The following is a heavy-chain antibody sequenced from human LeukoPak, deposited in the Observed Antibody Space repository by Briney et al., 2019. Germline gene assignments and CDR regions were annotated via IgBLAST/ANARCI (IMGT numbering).Heavy chain of an antibody. J-gene: IGHJ6*02. D-gene: IGHD2-2*01. CDR3: ARGPSCSDTSCYGAYYYYYAMDV. Sequence: ASVKVSCKASGYTFSNFGVTWVRQAPGQGLEWMGWISAYNGDTIYAQDLRDRVTVTTDTSTTTAYMELRSLISDDTAVYYCARGPSCSDTSCYGAYYYYYAMDVWGQGTTVTVSS. V-gene: IGHV1-18*01. CDR1: GYTFSNFG. CDR2: ISAYNGDT.